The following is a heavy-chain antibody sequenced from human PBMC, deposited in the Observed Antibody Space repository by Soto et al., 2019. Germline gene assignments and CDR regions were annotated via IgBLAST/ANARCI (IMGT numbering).Heavy chain of an antibody. V-gene: IGHV4-30-2*01. CDR3: ARGVTTVSTFDY. Sequence: SETLSLTCAVSGGSISSGGYSCNWIRQPPGKGLEWIGYIYHSGSTYYNPSLKSRVTISVDRSKNQFSLKLSSVTAADTAVYYCARGVTTVSTFDYWGQGTLVTVSS. D-gene: IGHD4-17*01. CDR1: GGSISSGGYS. J-gene: IGHJ4*02. CDR2: IYHSGST.